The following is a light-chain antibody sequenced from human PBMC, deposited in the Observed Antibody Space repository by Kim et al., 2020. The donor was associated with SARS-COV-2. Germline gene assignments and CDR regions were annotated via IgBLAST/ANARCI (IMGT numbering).Light chain of an antibody. Sequence: PSVGDRVTITCQASQDINNYLNWYQQKPGEAPKLLIYDSSNLRTGVPSRFSGSGSETNFTFTISSLQAEDIATYYCQQYENLPPTFGQGTKVEIK. CDR2: DSS. CDR1: QDINNY. J-gene: IGKJ1*01. V-gene: IGKV1-33*01. CDR3: QQYENLPPT.